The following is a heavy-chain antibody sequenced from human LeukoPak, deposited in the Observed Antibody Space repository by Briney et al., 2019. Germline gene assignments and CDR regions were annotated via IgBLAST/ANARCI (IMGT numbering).Heavy chain of an antibody. CDR1: GFSVSSYW. D-gene: IGHD4/OR15-4a*01. CDR2: IKEDGSET. CDR3: TRQAGAY. V-gene: IGHV3-7*01. J-gene: IGHJ4*02. Sequence: GGSLRLSCAASGFSVSSYWMTWVRQAPGKGLEWVANIKEDGSETNYVDSVKGRFTISKDNAKNSLYLEMNGLRAEDTAIYYCTRQAGAYWGQGTLVTVSS.